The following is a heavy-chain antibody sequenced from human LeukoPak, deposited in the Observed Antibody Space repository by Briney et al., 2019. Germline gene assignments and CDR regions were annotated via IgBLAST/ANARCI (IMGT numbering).Heavy chain of an antibody. CDR1: GFSFDDYT. V-gene: IGHV3-43*01. CDR2: LSWDGETT. Sequence: GGSLRLSCAVSGFSFDDYTIYWVRQAPGKGLEWVSLLSWDGETTCYTDSVKGRFTISRDNGKNSLSLQMNSLTIEDTAVYYCAKDFETLSSSGALDMWGQGTTVTVSS. D-gene: IGHD2-15*01. CDR3: AKDFETLSSSGALDM. J-gene: IGHJ3*02.